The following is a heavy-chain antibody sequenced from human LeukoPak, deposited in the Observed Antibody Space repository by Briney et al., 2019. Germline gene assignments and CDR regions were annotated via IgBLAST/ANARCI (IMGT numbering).Heavy chain of an antibody. J-gene: IGHJ4*02. CDR3: ARATTFDY. Sequence: PSETLSLTCTVSGGSIRSGDYYWSWIRQPPGKGLEWIGYIYYSGSTYYNPSLKSRVTISVDTSKNQFSLKLTSVTAADTAVYYCARATTFDYWGQGTLVTVSS. CDR2: IYYSGST. D-gene: IGHD5-12*01. CDR1: GGSIRSGDYY. V-gene: IGHV4-30-4*01.